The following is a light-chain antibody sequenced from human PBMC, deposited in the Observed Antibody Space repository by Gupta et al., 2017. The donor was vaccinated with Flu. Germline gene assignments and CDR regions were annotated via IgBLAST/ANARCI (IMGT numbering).Light chain of an antibody. V-gene: IGKV1-39*01. J-gene: IGKJ3*01. CDR1: QSMSTY. CDR3: LQGDNTPCT. CDR2: AVS. Sequence: DMQMTQSLSSLSASVSHRVTMTSRATQSMSTYLHWYQQKPGKAPRRLIYAVSNLQTGVPARFSGSGSGTDFTLTISRLQAEDFATYYCLQGDNTPCTFGHGTKVDIK.